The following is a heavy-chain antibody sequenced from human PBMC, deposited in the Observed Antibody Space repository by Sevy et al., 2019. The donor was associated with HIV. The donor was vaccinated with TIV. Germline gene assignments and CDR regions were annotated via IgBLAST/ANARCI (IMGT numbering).Heavy chain of an antibody. CDR3: ARVPIIAAAGMYYFDY. D-gene: IGHD6-13*01. Sequence: GGSLRLSCAASGFTFSSYTINWVRQAPGKGLEWVSSISSSSGYIYYADSVKGRFTISRDNAKNSLYLQMNSLRAEDTVVYYCARVPIIAAAGMYYFDYWGQGTLVTVSS. J-gene: IGHJ4*02. V-gene: IGHV3-21*01. CDR1: GFTFSSYT. CDR2: ISSSSGYI.